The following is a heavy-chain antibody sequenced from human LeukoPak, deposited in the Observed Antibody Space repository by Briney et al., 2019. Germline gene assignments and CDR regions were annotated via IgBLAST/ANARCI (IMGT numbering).Heavy chain of an antibody. CDR1: GFIFNDYT. CDR3: VRGPDSESFIV. J-gene: IGHJ4*02. D-gene: IGHD1-26*01. Sequence: GGSLRLSCAASGFIFNDYTMHWVRQAPGKGLEWVAVITFDGGHKFYGNSLKGRFTISRDNSKYSLYLQMNALRPDDTAVYYCVRGPDSESFIVWGQGTRVTVSS. CDR2: ITFDGGHK. V-gene: IGHV3-30*04.